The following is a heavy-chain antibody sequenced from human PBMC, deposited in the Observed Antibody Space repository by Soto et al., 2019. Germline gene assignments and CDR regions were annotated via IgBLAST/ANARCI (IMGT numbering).Heavy chain of an antibody. CDR3: ARDGRSSYSSGWYYFDY. CDR1: GGTFNTYI. CDR2: IIPIFGTA. D-gene: IGHD6-19*01. Sequence: SVKVSCKASGGTFNTYIINWLRQAPGQGLEWMGGIIPIFGTATYAQKFQGRITITADDSTSTAYMDLSSLRSEDTAVYYCARDGRSSYSSGWYYFDYWGQGTLVTVSS. J-gene: IGHJ4*02. V-gene: IGHV1-69*13.